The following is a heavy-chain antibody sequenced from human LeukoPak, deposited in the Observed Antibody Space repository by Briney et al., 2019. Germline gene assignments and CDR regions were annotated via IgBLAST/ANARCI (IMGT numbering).Heavy chain of an antibody. Sequence: GGSLRLSCAASGFTFSDHYMDWVRQAPGKGLEWVGRVRNKANTYTTEYAASVKGRFTISRDDSKNSLYLQMNSLKTEDTAVYYCARDGRHCSSTSCHQYYYYMDVWGKGTTVTVSS. CDR2: VRNKANTYTT. D-gene: IGHD2-2*01. V-gene: IGHV3-72*01. J-gene: IGHJ6*03. CDR3: ARDGRHCSSTSCHQYYYYMDV. CDR1: GFTFSDHY.